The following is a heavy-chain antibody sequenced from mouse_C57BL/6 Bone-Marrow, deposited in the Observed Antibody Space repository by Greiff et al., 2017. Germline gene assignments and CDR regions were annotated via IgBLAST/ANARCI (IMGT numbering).Heavy chain of an antibody. J-gene: IGHJ4*01. D-gene: IGHD2-5*01. CDR1: GYTFTSYW. CDR3: AREGEGSNYPSAMDY. Sequence: QVQLQQSGAELVMPGASVKLSCKASGYTFTSYWMHWVKQRPGQGLEWIGEIDPSDSYTNYNHKFKGKSTLTVDKSSSTAYMQLSSLTSEDSAVYYCAREGEGSNYPSAMDYWGQGTSVTVSS. CDR2: IDPSDSYT. V-gene: IGHV1-69*01.